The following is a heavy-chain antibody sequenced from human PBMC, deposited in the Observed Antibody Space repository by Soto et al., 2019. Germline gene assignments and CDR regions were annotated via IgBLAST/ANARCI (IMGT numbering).Heavy chain of an antibody. Sequence: GGSLRLSCAASGFTFSTYGMHWVRQAPGKGLEWVAVMWYDGSREYYTDSVKGRFTISRDNSKNTLYLQMNSLSAEDTAVYYCAKVLADGYNYLGAFDIWGQGTVVTVSS. CDR1: GFTFSTYG. CDR2: MWYDGSRE. V-gene: IGHV3-30*02. J-gene: IGHJ3*02. D-gene: IGHD5-12*01. CDR3: AKVLADGYNYLGAFDI.